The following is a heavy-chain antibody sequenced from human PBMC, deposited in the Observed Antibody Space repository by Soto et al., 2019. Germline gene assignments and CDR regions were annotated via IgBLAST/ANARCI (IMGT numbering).Heavy chain of an antibody. CDR3: VRGGSNYAS. V-gene: IGHV3-7*01. CDR1: GFTFSDSW. J-gene: IGHJ5*02. Sequence: EVQLVESGGGLVQPGGSLRLSCTASGFTFSDSWMTWVRQSPGKGLEWVARIKPDESEKKYADSVKGRFSISRDNAKNSMYLQMDSRRGEDTAVYYCVRGGSNYASWGQGTSVTVSS. CDR2: IKPDESEK. D-gene: IGHD4-4*01.